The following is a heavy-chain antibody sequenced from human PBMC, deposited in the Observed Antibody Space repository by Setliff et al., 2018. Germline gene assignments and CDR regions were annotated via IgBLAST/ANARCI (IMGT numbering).Heavy chain of an antibody. CDR2: TIPIFGTT. J-gene: IGHJ6*03. CDR3: AREGVDTRSSTDYRYYMDL. D-gene: IGHD5-18*01. Sequence: GASVKVSCKASGGTFSSYGISWVRQAPGQGLEWMGGTIPIFGTTNYAQEFQGRVTIITDESTSTAYMELSSLRFEDTAVYYCAREGVDTRSSTDYRYYMDLWGKGTTVTVSS. V-gene: IGHV1-69*05. CDR1: GGTFSSYG.